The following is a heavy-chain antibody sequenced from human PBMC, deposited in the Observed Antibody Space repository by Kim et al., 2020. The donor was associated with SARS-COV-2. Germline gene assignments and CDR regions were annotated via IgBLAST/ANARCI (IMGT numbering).Heavy chain of an antibody. CDR1: GGSISSYY. V-gene: IGHV4-59*01. D-gene: IGHD3-10*01. J-gene: IGHJ6*02. CDR3: ARVYAYGSGSYNYYYGMDV. CDR2: IYYSGST. Sequence: SETLSLTCTVSGGSISSYYWSWIRQPPGKGLEWIGYIYYSGSTNYNPSLKSRVTISVDTSKNQFSLKLSSVTAADTAVYYCARVYAYGSGSYNYYYGMDVWGQGTTVTVSS.